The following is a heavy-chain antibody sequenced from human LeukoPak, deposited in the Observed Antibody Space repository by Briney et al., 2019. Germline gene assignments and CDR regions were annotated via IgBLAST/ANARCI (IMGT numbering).Heavy chain of an antibody. Sequence: PSETLSLTCAVYGGSFSGYYWNWIRQPPGKGLEWIGEINHYGSTKYSPSLKSRVTISGDTSKNQFSLRLNSVTAADTAVYYCARAYRAHQTFHSFHFFDFWGPGTPVTVSS. D-gene: IGHD3-16*01. J-gene: IGHJ4*02. CDR2: INHYGST. V-gene: IGHV4-34*01. CDR1: GGSFSGYY. CDR3: ARAYRAHQTFHSFHFFDF.